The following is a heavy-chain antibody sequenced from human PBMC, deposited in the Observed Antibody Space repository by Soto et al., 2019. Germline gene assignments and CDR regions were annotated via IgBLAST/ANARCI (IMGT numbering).Heavy chain of an antibody. CDR2: IVPLFGTT. Sequence: QVQLVQSGAEVKKPGSSVKVSCKASGGTFSSYTFSWVRQAPGQGLAWMRGIVPLFGTTNDAKILQGRVTISADESTSTVYMELSSLRSEVSAMYYCARDGGVTSTRRRGGFDIWGQGTVITVSS. V-gene: IGHV1-69*01. J-gene: IGHJ3*02. CDR3: ARDGGVTSTRRRGGFDI. CDR1: GGTFSSYT. D-gene: IGHD2-8*02.